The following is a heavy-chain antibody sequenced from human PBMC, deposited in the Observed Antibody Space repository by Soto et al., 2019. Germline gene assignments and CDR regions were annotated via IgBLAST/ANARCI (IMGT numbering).Heavy chain of an antibody. V-gene: IGHV3-7*04. CDR2: IKQDGSEK. J-gene: IGHJ6*02. Sequence: EVQLVESGGGLVQPGGSLRLSCAASGFTFSSYWMSWVRQAPGKGLEWVANIKQDGSEKYYVDSVKGRFTISRDNAKNTLYLQMNSLRAEDTAVYYCARDGLESYGYPGNYYYGMDVWGQGTTVTVSS. CDR1: GFTFSSYW. CDR3: ARDGLESYGYPGNYYYGMDV. D-gene: IGHD5-18*01.